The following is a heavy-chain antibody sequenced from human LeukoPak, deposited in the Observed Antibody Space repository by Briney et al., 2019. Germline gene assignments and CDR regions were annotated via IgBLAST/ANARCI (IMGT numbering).Heavy chain of an antibody. D-gene: IGHD2-21*02. V-gene: IGHV1-2*02. Sequence: ASVNVSCTASGYTFTDYYMHWVRQAPGQGLEWMGWINPNSGGTNQAQKFQGRVTMTRDTSISTAFMELSRLTSDDTAVYYCETAGDAFDMWGQGTMVTVSS. J-gene: IGHJ3*02. CDR2: INPNSGGT. CDR3: ETAGDAFDM. CDR1: GYTFTDYY.